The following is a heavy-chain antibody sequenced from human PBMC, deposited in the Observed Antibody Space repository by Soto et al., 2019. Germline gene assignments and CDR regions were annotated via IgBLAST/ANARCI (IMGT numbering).Heavy chain of an antibody. CDR2: ISRSGSTI. V-gene: IGHV3-48*03. J-gene: IGHJ2*01. CDR3: ARDGRIRRPDWYFDL. Sequence: PGGSLRLSFAASGLTFSSYEMNWVRQAPGKGLEWVSYISRSGSTIYYADSVKGRVTISRDNAKNSLYLQMNSLRAEDTAVYYCARDGRIRRPDWYFDLWGRGTLVTVSS. D-gene: IGHD2-15*01. CDR1: GLTFSSYE.